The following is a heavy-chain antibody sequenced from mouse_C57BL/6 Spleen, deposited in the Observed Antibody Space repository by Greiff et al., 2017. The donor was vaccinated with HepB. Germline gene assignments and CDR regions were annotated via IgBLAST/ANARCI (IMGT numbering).Heavy chain of an antibody. CDR1: GYTFTDYE. D-gene: IGHD1-3*01. J-gene: IGHJ1*03. CDR2: IDPETGGT. V-gene: IGHV1-15*01. CDR3: TRGLKGFDV. Sequence: VKLMESGAELVRPGASVTLSCKASGYTFTDYEMHWVKQTPVHGLEWIGAIDPETGGTAYNQKFKGKAILTADKSSSTAYMELRSLTSEDSAVYYCTRGLKGFDVWGTGTTVTVSS.